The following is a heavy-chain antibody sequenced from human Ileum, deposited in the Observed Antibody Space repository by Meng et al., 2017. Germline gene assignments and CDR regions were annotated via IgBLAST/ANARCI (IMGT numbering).Heavy chain of an antibody. CDR1: GGSINSGAYY. V-gene: IGHV4-30-4*01. CDR2: IYYSGST. Sequence: QVQLQESGPGLVKPSQTLSLTCTVSGGSINSGAYYWSWVRQPPGKGLEWIGYIYYSGSTYYNPSLKSRAIMSVDTSKNHFSLKLSSVTAADTAVYYRARDRGGSYYFDYWGQGTLVTVSS. CDR3: ARDRGGSYYFDY. J-gene: IGHJ4*02. D-gene: IGHD2-15*01.